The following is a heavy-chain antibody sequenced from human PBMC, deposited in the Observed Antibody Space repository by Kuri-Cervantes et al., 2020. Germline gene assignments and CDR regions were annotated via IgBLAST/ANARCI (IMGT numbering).Heavy chain of an antibody. CDR2: IYWDDDK. Sequence: SGPTLVKPTQTLTLTCTFSGFSLSTSGVGVGWIRQPPGKALEWLALIYWDDDKRYSPSLKSRLTITKDTSKNQVVLTMTNMDPVDTATYYCARSVLRYFDWFVGDPAFDYWGQGTLVTVSS. CDR3: ARSVLRYFDWFVGDPAFDY. D-gene: IGHD3-9*01. J-gene: IGHJ4*02. V-gene: IGHV2-5*02. CDR1: GFSLSTSGVG.